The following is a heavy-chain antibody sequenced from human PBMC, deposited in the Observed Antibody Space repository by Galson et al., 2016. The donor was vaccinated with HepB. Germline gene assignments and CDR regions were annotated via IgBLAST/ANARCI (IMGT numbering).Heavy chain of an antibody. V-gene: IGHV3-23*01. CDR2: IGAGGGST. CDR3: AKPIVGAVFHAFDI. CDR1: GFTFTSYA. D-gene: IGHD1-26*01. Sequence: SLRLSCAASGFTFTSYAMSWVRQAPGKGLEWVSTIGAGGGSTYYADSVKGRFTISRDNSKNTLYLQMSSLGAEDTAVYYCAKPIVGAVFHAFDIWGQGTMVTVSS. J-gene: IGHJ3*02.